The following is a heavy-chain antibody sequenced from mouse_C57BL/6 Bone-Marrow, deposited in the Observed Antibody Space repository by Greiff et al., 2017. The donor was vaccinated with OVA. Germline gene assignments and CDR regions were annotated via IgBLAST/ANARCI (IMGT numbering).Heavy chain of an antibody. CDR1: GFTFSDYY. V-gene: IGHV5-12*01. CDR2: ISNGGGST. J-gene: IGHJ1*03. Sequence: DVMLVESGGGLVQPGGSLKLSCAASGFTFSDYYMYWVRQTPEKRLEWVAYISNGGGSTYYPDTVKGRFTISRDNAKNTLYLQMSRLKSEDTAMYYCARRDYYGSSYVYFDVWGTGTTVTVSS. D-gene: IGHD1-1*01. CDR3: ARRDYYGSSYVYFDV.